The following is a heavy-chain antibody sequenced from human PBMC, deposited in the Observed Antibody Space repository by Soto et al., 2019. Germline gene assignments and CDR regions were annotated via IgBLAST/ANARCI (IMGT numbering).Heavy chain of an antibody. J-gene: IGHJ5*02. CDR1: GFTFRSFT. V-gene: IGHV3-21*01. CDR2: ISSNSAYI. D-gene: IGHD6-13*01. Sequence: GGSLRLSCAAPGFTFRSFTMNWVRQAPGKGLEWVSTISSNSAYIYYTDALRGRFTISRDNAKNSLHLQMNSLRAEDTAVYYCTRDASRDSSARGWFDPWGPGTLVTVSS. CDR3: TRDASRDSSARGWFDP.